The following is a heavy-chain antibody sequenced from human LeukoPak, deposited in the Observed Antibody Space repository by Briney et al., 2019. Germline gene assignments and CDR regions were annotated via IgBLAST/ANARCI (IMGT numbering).Heavy chain of an antibody. CDR2: INHSGST. V-gene: IGHV4-38-2*02. CDR1: GYSISSGYY. Sequence: SETLSLTCTVSGYSISSGYYWSWIRQPPGKGLEWIGEINHSGSTNYNPSLKSRVTISVDTSKNQFSLKLSSVTAADTAVYYCARVYSSGWYGVDYWGQGTLVTVSS. J-gene: IGHJ4*02. CDR3: ARVYSSGWYGVDY. D-gene: IGHD6-19*01.